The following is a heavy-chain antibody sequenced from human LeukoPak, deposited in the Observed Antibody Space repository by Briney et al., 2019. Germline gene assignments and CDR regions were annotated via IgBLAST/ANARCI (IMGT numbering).Heavy chain of an antibody. Sequence: PSETLSLTCTVSGGSISSYYWSWIRQPPGKGLEWVAHTYYSGTTNYNPSLKSRVTISIDTSRNQFSLKLTSVTAADTAVYYCARLPSIWGQGTLVTVSS. V-gene: IGHV4-59*08. CDR2: TYYSGTT. J-gene: IGHJ4*02. CDR1: GGSISSYY. CDR3: ARLPSI.